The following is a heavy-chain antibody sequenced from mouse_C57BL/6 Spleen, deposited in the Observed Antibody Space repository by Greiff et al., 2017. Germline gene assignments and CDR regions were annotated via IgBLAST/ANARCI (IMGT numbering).Heavy chain of an antibody. CDR2: IYPGSGNT. D-gene: IGHD1-1*01. Sequence: QVQLQQSGPELVKPGASVKISCKASGYSFTSYYIHWVKQRPGQGLEWIGWIYPGSGNTKYNEKFKGKATLTADTSSSTAYMQLSSLTSEDSAVYYCASPIYYYGSSYVWFAYWGQGTLVTVSA. CDR3: ASPIYYYGSSYVWFAY. J-gene: IGHJ3*01. CDR1: GYSFTSYY. V-gene: IGHV1-66*01.